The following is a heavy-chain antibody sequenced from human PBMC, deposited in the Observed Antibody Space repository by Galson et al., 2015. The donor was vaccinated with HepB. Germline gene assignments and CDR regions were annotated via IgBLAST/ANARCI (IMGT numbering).Heavy chain of an antibody. Sequence: SLRLSCAASGFTFSSQDMHWVRQTTGRGLEWVSGIGTIGDTFYSTSVRGRFTISRENAKNSLYLQMNSLRDDDTAVYYCARGHPVVRGVISDMDVWGQGTTVTFSS. CDR2: IGTIGDT. CDR1: GFTFSSQD. J-gene: IGHJ6*02. V-gene: IGHV3-13*01. D-gene: IGHD3-10*01. CDR3: ARGHPVVRGVISDMDV.